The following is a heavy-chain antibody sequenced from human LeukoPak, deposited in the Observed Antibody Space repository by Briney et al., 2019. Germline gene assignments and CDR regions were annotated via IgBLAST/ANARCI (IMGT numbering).Heavy chain of an antibody. CDR1: GFTFGSYA. Sequence: GGSLRLSCAAASGFTFGSYAMVWVRQAPGKGLEWVSAISGSGDSTYYADSVKGRFTISRDDSKNTLYMQMNSLRAEDTAVYYCAKDESSGNGPRGYFDYWGQGTLVTVSS. V-gene: IGHV3-23*01. D-gene: IGHD2-8*01. CDR3: AKDESSGNGPRGYFDY. CDR2: ISGSGDST. J-gene: IGHJ4*02.